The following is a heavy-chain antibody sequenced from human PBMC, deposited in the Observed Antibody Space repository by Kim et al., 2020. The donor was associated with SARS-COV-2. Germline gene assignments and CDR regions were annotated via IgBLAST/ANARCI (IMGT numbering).Heavy chain of an antibody. J-gene: IGHJ3*02. CDR2: GNT. D-gene: IGHD6-13*01. V-gene: IGHV4-30-2*05. Sequence: GNTYSNPSLTLRISISTDTSKNHFSLTLTSVTTADTAVYYCATAAGDAFDIWGQGTMVTVSS. CDR3: ATAAGDAFDI.